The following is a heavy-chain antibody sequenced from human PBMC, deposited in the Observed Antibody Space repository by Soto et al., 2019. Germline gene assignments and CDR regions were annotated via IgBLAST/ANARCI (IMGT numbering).Heavy chain of an antibody. D-gene: IGHD2-2*01. Sequence: PSDTLSLTCTVSGGSISSGGYYWSWIRQHPGKGLEWIGYIYYSGSTYYNPSLKSRVTISVDTSKNQFSLKLSSVTAADTAVYYCAAQGYCISTSCYGYYYYGMDVWGQGTTVTVSS. CDR1: GGSISSGGYY. V-gene: IGHV4-31*03. CDR2: IYYSGST. CDR3: AAQGYCISTSCYGYYYYGMDV. J-gene: IGHJ6*02.